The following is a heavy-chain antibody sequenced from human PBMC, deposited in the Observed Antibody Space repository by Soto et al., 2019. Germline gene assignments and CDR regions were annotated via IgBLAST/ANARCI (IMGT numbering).Heavy chain of an antibody. CDR3: SRVGYYYDSSGYLFY. Sequence: GGSLRRSCAASGFTFSSCAMNWVRQAPGKGLEWVSVISGSGDSTYYADSVKGRFTISRDNSKNTLYLQMNSLRAEDTAVYYCSRVGYYYDSSGYLFYWGQGTLVTVSS. J-gene: IGHJ4*02. D-gene: IGHD3-22*01. CDR2: ISGSGDST. V-gene: IGHV3-23*01. CDR1: GFTFSSCA.